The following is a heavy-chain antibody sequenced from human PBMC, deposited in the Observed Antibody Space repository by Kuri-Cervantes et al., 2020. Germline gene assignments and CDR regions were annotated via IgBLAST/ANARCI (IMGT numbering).Heavy chain of an antibody. D-gene: IGHD2-21*01. V-gene: IGHV4-34*01. CDR2: INHSGST. Sequence: SETLSLTCAVYGGPFSGYYWSWIRQPPGKGLEWIGEINHSGSTNYNPSLKSRVTISVDTSKNQYSLKLSSVTAADTAVYYCARALRPYYYFDYWGQGTLVTVSS. J-gene: IGHJ4*02. CDR1: GGPFSGYY. CDR3: ARALRPYYYFDY.